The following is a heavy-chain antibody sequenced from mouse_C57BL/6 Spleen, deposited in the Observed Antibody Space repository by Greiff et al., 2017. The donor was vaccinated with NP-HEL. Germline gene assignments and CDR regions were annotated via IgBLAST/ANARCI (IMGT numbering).Heavy chain of an antibody. J-gene: IGHJ1*03. V-gene: IGHV1-64*01. D-gene: IGHD1-1*01. CDR3: ASSGSSPCWYFDV. CDR1: GYTFTSYW. CDR2: IHPNSGST. Sequence: VKLQQPGVELVKPGASVKLSCKASGYTFTSYWMHWVKQRPGQGLEWIGMIHPNSGSTNYNEKFKSKATLTVDKSSSTAYMQLSSLTSEDTAVYYGASSGSSPCWYFDVWGTGTTVTVSS.